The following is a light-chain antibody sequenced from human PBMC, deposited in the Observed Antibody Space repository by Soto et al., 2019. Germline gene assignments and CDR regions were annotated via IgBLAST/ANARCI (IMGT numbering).Light chain of an antibody. CDR2: ATS. V-gene: IGKV3D-15*01. CDR1: QSVSSTY. Sequence: EIVMTQSPATLSVSPGERATLSCRASQSVSSTYLAWYQQKPDQSPRLLIYATSTRAAGIPDRFSGSGSGTDFTLTISSLQSEDFAVYYCQHYNYWPPKTFGQGTKVDIK. CDR3: QHYNYWPPKT. J-gene: IGKJ1*01.